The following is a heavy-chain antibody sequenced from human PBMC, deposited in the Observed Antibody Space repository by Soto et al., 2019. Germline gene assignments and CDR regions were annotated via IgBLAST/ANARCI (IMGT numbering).Heavy chain of an antibody. V-gene: IGHV1-3*01. CDR3: ARVSGISVAEV. Sequence: QVQLVQSGAEVKKLGASVKVSCKASGYTFTSYALHWVRQAPGQRLEWMGWINAGNGNTKYSQKFQGRVTITRDTSASTAYMELSSLRSEDTAVYYCARVSGISVAEVWGQGTLVTVSS. CDR2: INAGNGNT. CDR1: GYTFTSYA. D-gene: IGHD6-19*01. J-gene: IGHJ4*02.